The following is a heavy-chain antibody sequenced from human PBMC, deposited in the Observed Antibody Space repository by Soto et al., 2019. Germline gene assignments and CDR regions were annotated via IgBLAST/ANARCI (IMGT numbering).Heavy chain of an antibody. CDR2: ISGSGGST. CDR1: GFTFSSYA. J-gene: IGHJ5*02. V-gene: IGHV3-23*01. D-gene: IGHD6-6*01. CDR3: AKDKYSSLGVKNNWFDP. Sequence: GGSLRLSCAASGFTFSSYAMSWVRQAPGKGLEWVSAISGSGGSTYYADSVKGRFTISRDNSKNTLYLQMNSLRAEDTAVYYCAKDKYSSLGVKNNWFDPWGQGTLVTVSS.